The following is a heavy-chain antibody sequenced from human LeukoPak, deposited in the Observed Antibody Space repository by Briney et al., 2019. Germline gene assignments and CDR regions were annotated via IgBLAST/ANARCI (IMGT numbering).Heavy chain of an antibody. V-gene: IGHV3-21*01. CDR1: GFTFNSYS. CDR2: ISSSSSYI. CDR3: ARALGVVISKGPAFDY. Sequence: GGSLRLSCAASGFTFNSYSMNWVRQAPGKGLEWVSSISSSSSYIYYADSGKGRFTISRDNAKNSLYLQMNSLRAEDTAVYYCARALGVVISKGPAFDYWGQGTLVTVSS. J-gene: IGHJ4*02. D-gene: IGHD3-3*01.